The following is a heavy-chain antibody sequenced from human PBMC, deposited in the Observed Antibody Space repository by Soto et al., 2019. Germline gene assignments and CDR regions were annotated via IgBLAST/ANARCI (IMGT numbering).Heavy chain of an antibody. CDR3: ARQPTTADIVFWFDP. J-gene: IGHJ5*02. D-gene: IGHD2-15*01. Sequence: QLQLQESGPGLVKASETLSLTCNVSGGSISSSRSYWAWIRQPPGKGLEWIANIFYSGSTYSNPSLASRVTVSVDTSKNQFSLKLSSVSAADTAVYYCARQPTTADIVFWFDPWGPGTL. CDR2: IFYSGST. CDR1: GGSISSSRSY. V-gene: IGHV4-39*01.